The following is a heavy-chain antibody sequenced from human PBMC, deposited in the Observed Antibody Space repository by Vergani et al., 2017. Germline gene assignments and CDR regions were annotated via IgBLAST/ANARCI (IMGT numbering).Heavy chain of an antibody. CDR3: ARDPHSSGWHGYLLHYYGMDV. CDR2: IIPILGIA. V-gene: IGHV1-69*04. J-gene: IGHJ6*02. Sequence: QVQLVQSGAEVKKPGASVTVSCKASGYTFTSYAMHWVRQAPGQRLEWMGRIIPILGIANYAQKFQGRVTITADKSTSTAYMELSSLRSEDTAVYYCARDPHSSGWHGYLLHYYGMDVWGQGTTVTVSS. D-gene: IGHD6-19*01. CDR1: GYTFTSYA.